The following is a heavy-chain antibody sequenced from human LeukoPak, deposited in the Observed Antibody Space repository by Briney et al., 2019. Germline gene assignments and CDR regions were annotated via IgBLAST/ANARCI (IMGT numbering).Heavy chain of an antibody. J-gene: IGHJ3*02. CDR3: AREMYSGMYNDAFDI. D-gene: IGHD1-26*01. Sequence: GGSLRLSCTASGFTVSSNYMSWVRQAPGKGLEWASVIRSDGSTNHADSVKGRFTISRDNSKNTLYLQMNNLRAEDTAMYYCAREMYSGMYNDAFDIWGQGTKVTVSS. CDR2: IRSDGST. V-gene: IGHV3-53*01. CDR1: GFTVSSNY.